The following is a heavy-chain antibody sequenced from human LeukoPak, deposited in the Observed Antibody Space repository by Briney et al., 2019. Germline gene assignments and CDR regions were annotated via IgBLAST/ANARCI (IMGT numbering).Heavy chain of an antibody. D-gene: IGHD3/OR15-3a*01. CDR3: AGGGTGWDDEYFYYYYGMDV. CDR1: GGSFSNFY. CDR2: INHSGST. V-gene: IGHV4-34*01. J-gene: IGHJ6*01. Sequence: SETLSLTCAVYGGSFSNFYWSWIRQPSGKGLEWIGEINHSGSTNYNPSLKSRVTISVDTSKNQFSLKLSSVTAADTAMYYCAGGGTGWDDEYFYYYYGMDVWGKGPRSPSPQ.